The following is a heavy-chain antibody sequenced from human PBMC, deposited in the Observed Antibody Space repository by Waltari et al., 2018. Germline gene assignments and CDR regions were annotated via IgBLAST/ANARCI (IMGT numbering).Heavy chain of an antibody. CDR3: ASLSTRYSHYPHDAFDI. CDR2: ISSSSSYI. V-gene: IGHV3-21*01. CDR1: GFTLRSHS. D-gene: IGHD2-21*01. Sequence: VQLVQSGGGLVPPGGHLRLSCAAPGFTLRSHSMTRVPQAPGKGLEWVSSISSSSSYIYYADSVKGRFTISRDNAKNSLYLQMNSLRAEDTAVYYCASLSTRYSHYPHDAFDIWGQGTMVTVSS. J-gene: IGHJ3*02.